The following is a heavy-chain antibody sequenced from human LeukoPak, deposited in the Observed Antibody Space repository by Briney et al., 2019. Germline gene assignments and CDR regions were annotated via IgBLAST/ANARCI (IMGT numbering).Heavy chain of an antibody. D-gene: IGHD3-22*01. CDR3: AKDLRDYYYDSSGPNWFDP. CDR2: IRYDGSNK. V-gene: IGHV3-30*02. CDR1: GFTFSSYG. J-gene: IGHJ5*02. Sequence: GGSLRLSCAASGFTFSSYGMHWVRQAPGKGLEWVAFIRYDGSNKYYADSVKGRFTISRDNSKNTLYLQMNSLRAEDAAVYYCAKDLRDYYYDSSGPNWFDPWGQGTLVTVSS.